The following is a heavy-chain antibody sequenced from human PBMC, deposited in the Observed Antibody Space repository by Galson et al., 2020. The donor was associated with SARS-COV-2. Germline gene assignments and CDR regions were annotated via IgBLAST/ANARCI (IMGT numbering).Heavy chain of an antibody. CDR2: FDPEDGET. Sequence: ASVQVSCKVSGYTLTELSMHWVRQAPGKGLEWMGGFDPEDGETIYAQKFQGRVTMTEDTSTDTAYMELSSLRSEDTAVYYCATSPAAIRESWFDPWGQGTLVTVSS. D-gene: IGHD2-2*02. J-gene: IGHJ5*02. V-gene: IGHV1-24*01. CDR1: GYTLTELS. CDR3: ATSPAAIRESWFDP.